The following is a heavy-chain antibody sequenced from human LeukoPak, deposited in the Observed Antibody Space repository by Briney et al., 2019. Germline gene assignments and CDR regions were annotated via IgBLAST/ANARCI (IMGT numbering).Heavy chain of an antibody. V-gene: IGHV4-39*01. CDR2: IYDSGST. J-gene: IGHJ4*02. Sequence: SETLSLTCTVSGGSIRSSYYYWGWIRQPPGKGLEWIGSIYDSGSTYYNPSLKSRVTISVDTSKNQFSLKLSSVTAADTAVYYCARYLLGHLDYWGQGTLVTVSS. D-gene: IGHD2-15*01. CDR1: GGSIRSSYYY. CDR3: ARYLLGHLDY.